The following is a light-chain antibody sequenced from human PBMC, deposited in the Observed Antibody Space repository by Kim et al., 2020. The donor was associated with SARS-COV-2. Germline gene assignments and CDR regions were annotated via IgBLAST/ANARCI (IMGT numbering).Light chain of an antibody. J-gene: IGLJ3*02. Sequence: SVSPGQTASITCSEDKLENKYGSWYQQKPGQSPILVIYQDGKRPSGIPERFSGSNSGNTATLTISGTQAMDEADYYCQAWDSGTVVFGGGTQLTVL. V-gene: IGLV3-1*01. CDR2: QDG. CDR1: KLENKY. CDR3: QAWDSGTVV.